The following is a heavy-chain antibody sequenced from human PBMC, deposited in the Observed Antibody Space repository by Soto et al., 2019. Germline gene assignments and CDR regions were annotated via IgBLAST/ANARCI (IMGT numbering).Heavy chain of an antibody. Sequence: QVHLVQSGAEVKKPGASVKVSCKGSGYIFTTYGITWVRQAPGQGLEWMGWISAHNGNTNYAQKLQGRVTVTRDTSPSTAYMELRNLRSDDTAVYYWARGRYGDYWGQGALVTVSS. D-gene: IGHD1-1*01. CDR2: ISAHNGNT. CDR3: ARGRYGDY. CDR1: GYIFTTYG. V-gene: IGHV1-18*01. J-gene: IGHJ4*02.